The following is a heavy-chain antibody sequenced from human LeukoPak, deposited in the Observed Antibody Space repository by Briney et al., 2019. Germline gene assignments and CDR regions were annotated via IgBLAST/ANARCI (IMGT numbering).Heavy chain of an antibody. V-gene: IGHV3-53*04. CDR1: GFTFSSYW. D-gene: IGHD3-22*01. Sequence: GGSLRLSCAASGFTFSSYWMSWVRQTPGKGLEWVSVIYSGGSTYYADSVKGRFTISGHNSKNTLYLQMNSLRAEDTAVYYCARALWEYYYDSSGYYLDYWGQGTLVTVSS. CDR2: IYSGGST. J-gene: IGHJ4*02. CDR3: ARALWEYYYDSSGYYLDY.